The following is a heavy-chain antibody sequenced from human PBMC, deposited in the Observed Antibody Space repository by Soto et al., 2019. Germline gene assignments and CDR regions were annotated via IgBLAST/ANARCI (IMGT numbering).Heavy chain of an antibody. CDR2: IYPGDSHT. V-gene: IGHV5-51*01. CDR1: VYSFTKYW. CDR3: ARGGSTGSYSSFDS. Sequence: PGESLKISCEGSVYSFTKYWIGWVRQLPGKGLEWMGIIYPGDSHTTYSPSFQGQVTISADKSISTAYLQWSSLKASDTAMYYCARGGSTGSYSSFDSWGQGTLVTVSS. D-gene: IGHD1-26*01. J-gene: IGHJ4*02.